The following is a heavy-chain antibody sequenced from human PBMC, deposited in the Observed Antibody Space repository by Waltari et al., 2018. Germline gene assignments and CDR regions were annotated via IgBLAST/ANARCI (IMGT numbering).Heavy chain of an antibody. V-gene: IGHV1-24*01. CDR2: FDPEDGET. Sequence: VKVSCKVSGYTLTELSMHWVRQAPGKGLEWMGGFDPEDGETIYAQKFQGRVTMTEDTSTDTAYMELSSLRSEETAVYYCATVSSLSSSWYTDAFDIWGQGTMVTVSS. J-gene: IGHJ3*02. CDR3: ATVSSLSSSWYTDAFDI. CDR1: GYTLTELS. D-gene: IGHD6-13*01.